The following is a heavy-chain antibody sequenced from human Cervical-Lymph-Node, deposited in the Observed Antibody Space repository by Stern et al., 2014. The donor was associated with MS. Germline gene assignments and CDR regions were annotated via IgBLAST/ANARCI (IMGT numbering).Heavy chain of an antibody. V-gene: IGHV4-59*12. D-gene: IGHD3-9*01. J-gene: IGHJ6*02. Sequence: VHLVESGPGLVKPSETLSLTCTVSDGSISSDYWSWIRQPPGKGLEWIGHIYYSGSINYSPSLKSRVTISVDTSKNQFSLKLSWVTAADTAVYCCARDCRLRYFDNYGMDVWGQGTTVTVSS. CDR1: DGSISSDY. CDR2: IYYSGSI. CDR3: ARDCRLRYFDNYGMDV.